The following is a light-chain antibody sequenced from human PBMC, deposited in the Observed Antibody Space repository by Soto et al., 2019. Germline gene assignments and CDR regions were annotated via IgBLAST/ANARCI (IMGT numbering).Light chain of an antibody. Sequence: QSALTQPASVSGSPGQSITISCTGTSSDVGGYNYVSWYQQHPGKAPKLVIFDVSDRHSGVSNRFSGSKSGNTASLTISGLQAEDEADYYCSSYTSSSTRVFGTGTKLTVL. CDR3: SSYTSSSTRV. V-gene: IGLV2-14*01. CDR2: DVS. CDR1: SSDVGGYNY. J-gene: IGLJ1*01.